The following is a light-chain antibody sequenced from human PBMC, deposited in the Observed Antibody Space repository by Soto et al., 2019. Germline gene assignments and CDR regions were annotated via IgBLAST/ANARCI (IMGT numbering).Light chain of an antibody. CDR3: QQYGSSLMIT. CDR2: GAS. CDR1: QSVSSSY. J-gene: IGKJ5*01. V-gene: IGKV3-20*01. Sequence: EIVLTQSQSTLSLSPGERATLSCRASQSVSSSYLAWYQQKPGQAPRLLIYGASSRATGIPDRFSGSGSGTDFTLTISRLEPEDFAVYYCQQYGSSLMITFGQGTRLEIK.